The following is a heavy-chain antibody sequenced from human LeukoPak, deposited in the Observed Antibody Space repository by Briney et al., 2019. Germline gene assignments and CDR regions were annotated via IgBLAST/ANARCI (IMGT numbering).Heavy chain of an antibody. CDR2: IYPGDSDT. CDR1: GYSFTSYW. Sequence: GESLKTSCKGSGYSFTSYWNGWVRQMPGKGLEGVGIIYPGDSDTRYSPSFQGQVTISADKSISTAYLQWSSLKASDTAMYYCARPGATAAAGTWAYWGQGTLVTVSS. D-gene: IGHD6-13*01. J-gene: IGHJ4*02. CDR3: ARPGATAAAGTWAY. V-gene: IGHV5-51*03.